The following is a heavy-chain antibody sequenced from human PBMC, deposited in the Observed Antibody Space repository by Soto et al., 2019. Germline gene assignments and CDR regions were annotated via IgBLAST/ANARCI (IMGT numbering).Heavy chain of an antibody. Sequence: QVQLVQSGAEVKKPGSSVKVSCKASGGTFSSYAISWVRQAPGQGLERMGGIIPIFGTANYEQKFQGRVTMTADESTSTAYMELSRLRSEDTAVYYCASGGTPVVITVYYFDYWGQGTLVTVSS. CDR1: GGTFSSYA. CDR3: ASGGTPVVITVYYFDY. J-gene: IGHJ4*02. CDR2: IIPIFGTA. D-gene: IGHD3-22*01. V-gene: IGHV1-69*01.